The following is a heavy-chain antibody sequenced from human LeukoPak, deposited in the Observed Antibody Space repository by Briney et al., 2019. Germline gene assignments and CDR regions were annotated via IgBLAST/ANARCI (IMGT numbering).Heavy chain of an antibody. V-gene: IGHV3-11*01. D-gene: IGHD1-7*01. CDR1: RFTFSDYF. J-gene: IGHJ4*02. Sequence: GGSLRLSCAASRFTFSDYFMSWIRQAPGKGLQWVSYISGGGSTTQYADSAKGRFTISRDNAKNSLYLQMNSLRAEDTAVYYCARGRRYNWNSIGYFDYWGQGTLVTVSS. CDR2: ISGGGSTT. CDR3: ARGRRYNWNSIGYFDY.